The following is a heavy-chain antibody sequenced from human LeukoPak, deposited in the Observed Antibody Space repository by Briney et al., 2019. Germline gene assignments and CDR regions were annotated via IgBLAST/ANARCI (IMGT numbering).Heavy chain of an antibody. D-gene: IGHD3-9*01. CDR2: INHSRST. CDR3: VRGAILDP. V-gene: IGHV4-34*01. CDR1: GGSFSGYY. Sequence: SETLSLTCAVYGGSFSGYYWSWIRQPPGKGLEWIGEINHSRSTNYNPSLKSRVTISVDTSKHQFSLKLSSVTAADTAVYYCVRGAILDPCGQGTLVTVSS. J-gene: IGHJ5*02.